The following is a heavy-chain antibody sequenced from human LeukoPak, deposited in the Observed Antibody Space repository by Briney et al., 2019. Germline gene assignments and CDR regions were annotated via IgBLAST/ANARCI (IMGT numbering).Heavy chain of an antibody. D-gene: IGHD1-14*01. V-gene: IGHV1-69*01. CDR3: ARDDNGSYYFDY. J-gene: IGHJ4*02. CDR2: IIPIFGTA. Sequence: SVKVSCKASVGTFSSYAISWVGQAPGQGLEWMGGIIPIFGTANYAQKFQGRVTITADATTSTAYRELSSLRSEDTAVYYCARDDNGSYYFDYWGQGTLVTVSS. CDR1: VGTFSSYA.